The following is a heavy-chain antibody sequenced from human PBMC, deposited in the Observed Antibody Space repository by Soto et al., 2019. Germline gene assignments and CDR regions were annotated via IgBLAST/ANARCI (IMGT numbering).Heavy chain of an antibody. Sequence: SETLSLTCSVSGADINTYSWTWIRQPAGKGLEWIGRIYTSASINFNPSLKGRVTLSVDTSTNQVSLRLASVTAADTAIYYCARDREAGYNFYYGMDVWGQGTTVTVSS. CDR1: GADINTYS. CDR3: ARDREAGYNFYYGMDV. CDR2: IYTSASI. J-gene: IGHJ6*02. D-gene: IGHD6-19*01. V-gene: IGHV4-4*07.